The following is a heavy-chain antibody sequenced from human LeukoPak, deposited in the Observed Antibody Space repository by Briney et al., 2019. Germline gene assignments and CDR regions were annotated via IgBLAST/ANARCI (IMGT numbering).Heavy chain of an antibody. CDR3: ARHQNGDYSDASAF. V-gene: IGHV5-51*01. D-gene: IGHD2-15*01. J-gene: IGHJ3*01. CDR1: GYSFTNHW. CDR2: IRPSDSSV. Sequence: GESLKISCKGSGYSFTNHWIDWVRQMPGKGLEWLGTIRPSDSSVRYSPSFQGQVSISVDRSIDTAYLQWSSLKASDTAIYYCARHQNGDYSDASAFWGQGTLASVSS.